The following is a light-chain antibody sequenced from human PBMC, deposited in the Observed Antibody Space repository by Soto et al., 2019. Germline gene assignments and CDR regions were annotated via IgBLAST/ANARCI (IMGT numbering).Light chain of an antibody. J-gene: IGKJ4*01. CDR3: QQRSNWLT. CDR1: QSVSSY. Sequence: EIVLTQSPATLYLSPGERATLSSRASQSVSSYLAWYQQRPGQAPRLLIFDASNMATGIPASFSGSGSGTDFTVTISSLEPEDFAVYYWQQRSNWLTFGGGTKVQIQ. CDR2: DAS. V-gene: IGKV3-11*01.